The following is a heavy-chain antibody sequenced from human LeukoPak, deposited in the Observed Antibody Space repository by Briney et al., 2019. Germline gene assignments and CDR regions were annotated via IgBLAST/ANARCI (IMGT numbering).Heavy chain of an antibody. D-gene: IGHD2-15*01. CDR1: GYTFTSYA. V-gene: IGHV1-3*01. J-gene: IGHJ4*02. Sequence: ASVKLSCKASGYTFTSYAMHWVGQAPAQRLEWMGWINAGNGNTKYSHKFQGRVTITRDTSASTAYMELSSLRSEDTAVYYCARVDLYCSGGSCYPERFDYWGQGTLVTVSS. CDR3: ARVDLYCSGGSCYPERFDY. CDR2: INAGNGNT.